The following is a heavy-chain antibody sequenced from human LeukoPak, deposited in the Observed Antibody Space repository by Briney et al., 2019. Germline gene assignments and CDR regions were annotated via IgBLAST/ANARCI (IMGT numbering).Heavy chain of an antibody. CDR3: ANYGNNSMAY. CDR1: GGSISTYY. V-gene: IGHV4-4*09. D-gene: IGHD4-23*01. Sequence: SETLSLTCTVSGGSISTYYWSWIRQPPGKGLEWIGYIYSSGSTNYNPSLKSRVTMSVDTSKNQFSLRLSSVTAADTAVYYCANYGNNSMAYRGQGTLVTVSS. J-gene: IGHJ4*02. CDR2: IYSSGST.